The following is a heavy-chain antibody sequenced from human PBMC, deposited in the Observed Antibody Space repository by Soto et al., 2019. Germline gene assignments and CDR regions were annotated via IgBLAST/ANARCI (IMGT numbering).Heavy chain of an antibody. CDR3: ARDPHTDYGDYEEEWGHFDY. V-gene: IGHV1-18*01. CDR1: GYTFTSYG. J-gene: IGHJ4*02. Sequence: QVQLVQSGAEVKKPGASVKVSCKASGYTFTSYGISWVRQAPGQGLEWMGWISAYNGNTNYAQKLQGRVTMTTDTSTSTAYMELRSLRSDDTAVYYCARDPHTDYGDYEEEWGHFDYWGQGTLVTVSS. D-gene: IGHD4-17*01. CDR2: ISAYNGNT.